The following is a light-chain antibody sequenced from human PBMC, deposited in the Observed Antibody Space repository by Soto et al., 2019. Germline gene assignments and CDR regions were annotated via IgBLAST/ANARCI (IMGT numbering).Light chain of an antibody. V-gene: IGKV3-20*01. J-gene: IGKJ5*01. CDR3: QQYGSSPIT. Sequence: EIVLTQSPGTLSLSPGERATLSCRASQSVSSSYLAWYQQRPGQAPRLLIYVASSRATGVPDRFSGSGSGTDFTLTISRLEPEDFAVYYCQQYGSSPITFGQGTRLEIK. CDR1: QSVSSSY. CDR2: VAS.